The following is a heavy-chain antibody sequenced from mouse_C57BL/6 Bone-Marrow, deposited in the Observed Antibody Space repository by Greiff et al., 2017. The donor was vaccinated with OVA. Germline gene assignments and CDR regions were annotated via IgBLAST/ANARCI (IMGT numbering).Heavy chain of an antibody. CDR3: TRCGYGSPYFDY. V-gene: IGHV1-5*01. D-gene: IGHD1-1*01. J-gene: IGHJ2*01. CDR1: GYTFTSYW. Sequence: VHVKQSGTVLARPGASVKMSCKTSGYTFTSYWMHWVKQRPGQGLEWIGAIYPGNSDTSYNQKFKGKAKLTAVTSASTAYMELSSLTNEDSAVYYCTRCGYGSPYFDYWGQGTTLTGSS. CDR2: IYPGNSDT.